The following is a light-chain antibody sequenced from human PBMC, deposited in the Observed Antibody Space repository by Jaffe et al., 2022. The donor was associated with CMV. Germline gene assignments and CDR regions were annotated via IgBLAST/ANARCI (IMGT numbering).Light chain of an antibody. CDR1: NSDVGDYDF. CDR3: SSFTSRTTWV. J-gene: IGLJ3*02. CDR2: DVT. Sequence: QSALTQPASVSGSPGQSITISCTGSNSDVGDYDFVSWYQQHPGKAPKLMIYDVTNRPSGVSNRFSGSKSGNTASLTISGLQAEDEADYYCSSFTSRTTWVFGGGTKVTVL. V-gene: IGLV2-14*03.